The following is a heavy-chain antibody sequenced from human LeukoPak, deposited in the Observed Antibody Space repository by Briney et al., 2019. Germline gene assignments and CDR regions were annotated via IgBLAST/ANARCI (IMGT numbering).Heavy chain of an antibody. CDR3: ASSHDSSGTD. CDR2: MRKDGGAK. Sequence: GGSLRLSCAASGFPFSIYWIAWVRQAPGKGLYCVANMRKDGGAKFYAASVKRRFIISRDNANNTLHLQMNKQRYEDTAVYYCASSHDSSGTDWGQGPLVTV. J-gene: IGHJ4*02. CDR1: GFPFSIYW. V-gene: IGHV3-7*01. D-gene: IGHD3-22*01.